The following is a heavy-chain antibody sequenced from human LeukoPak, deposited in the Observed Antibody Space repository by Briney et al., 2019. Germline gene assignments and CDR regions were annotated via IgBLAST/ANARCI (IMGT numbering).Heavy chain of an antibody. V-gene: IGHV4-34*01. D-gene: IGHD3-22*01. Sequence: PSGTLSLTCAVYGGSFSGYYWSWIRQPPGKGLEWIGEINHSGSTNYNPSLKSRVTISVDTSKNQFSLKLSSVTAADTAVYYCARGSPRIVVVINKYYYCYYMDVWGKGTTVTVSS. CDR1: GGSFSGYY. CDR2: INHSGST. CDR3: ARGSPRIVVVINKYYYCYYMDV. J-gene: IGHJ6*03.